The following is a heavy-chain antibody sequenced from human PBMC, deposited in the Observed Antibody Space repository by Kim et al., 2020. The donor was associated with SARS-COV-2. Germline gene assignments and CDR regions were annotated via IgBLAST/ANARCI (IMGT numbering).Heavy chain of an antibody. CDR3: AKDRSTNGFCSDYLDY. V-gene: IGHV3-30*02. Sequence: SMKVRFTISRDKSKKTLYLQMDSLRAEYTAVYFCAKDRSTNGFCSDYLDYWGQGTLVTVSS. D-gene: IGHD3-3*01. J-gene: IGHJ4*02.